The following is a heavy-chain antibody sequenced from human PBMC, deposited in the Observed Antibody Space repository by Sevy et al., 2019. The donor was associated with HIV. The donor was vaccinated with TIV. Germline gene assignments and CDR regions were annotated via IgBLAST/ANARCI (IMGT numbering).Heavy chain of an antibody. CDR3: ARHGPYYDFWSGYYRANWFDP. CDR1: GYSFTSYW. V-gene: IGHV5-51*01. CDR2: IYPSDSDT. D-gene: IGHD3-3*01. Sequence: GESLKISCKGSGYSFTSYWIGWVRQMPGKGLEWMGIIYPSDSDTRYSPSFQGQVTISADKSISTAYLQWSSLKASDTAMYYCARHGPYYDFWSGYYRANWFDPWGQGTLVTVSS. J-gene: IGHJ5*02.